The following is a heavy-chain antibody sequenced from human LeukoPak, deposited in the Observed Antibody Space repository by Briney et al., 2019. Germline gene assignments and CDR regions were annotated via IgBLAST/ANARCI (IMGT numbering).Heavy chain of an antibody. CDR2: ISSSSSYI. J-gene: IGHJ5*02. Sequence: GGSLRLSCAASGFTSSSYSMNWVRQAPGKGLEWVSSISSSSSYIYYADSVKGRFTISRDNAKNSLHLQMNSLRAEDTAVYYCARTGREYQLLWWFDPWGQGTLVTVSS. CDR1: GFTSSSYS. V-gene: IGHV3-21*01. CDR3: ARTGREYQLLWWFDP. D-gene: IGHD2-2*01.